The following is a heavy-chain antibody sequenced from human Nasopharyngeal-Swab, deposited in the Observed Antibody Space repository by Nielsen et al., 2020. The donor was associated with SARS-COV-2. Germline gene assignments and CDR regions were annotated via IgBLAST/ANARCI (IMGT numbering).Heavy chain of an antibody. CDR1: GFTVSSNY. J-gene: IGHJ3*02. Sequence: GESLKISCAASGFTVSSNYMSWVRQAPGKGLEWVSVIYSGGNTNYADSVKGRFTISRDNSKNTLYLQMNSLRAEDTAVYYCARGAITMVRGVIGTNAFDIWAKGQWSPSPQ. V-gene: IGHV3-53*01. CDR3: ARGAITMVRGVIGTNAFDI. CDR2: IYSGGNT. D-gene: IGHD3-10*01.